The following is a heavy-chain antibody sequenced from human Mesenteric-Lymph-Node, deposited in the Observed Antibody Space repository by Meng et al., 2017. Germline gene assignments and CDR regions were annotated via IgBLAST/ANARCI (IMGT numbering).Heavy chain of an antibody. D-gene: IGHD6-13*01. J-gene: IGHJ6*02. CDR1: GFTFNTYA. CDR2: ISYDGSNK. Sequence: GESLKISCAASGFTFNTYAMHWVRQAPGKGLEWVAVISYDGSNKYYADSVKGRFTISRDDSKNTLYLQMNSLRAEDTAVYYCAKALGVSSSWYWEGLYYYGMDVWGQGTTVTVSS. V-gene: IGHV3-30*04. CDR3: AKALGVSSSWYWEGLYYYGMDV.